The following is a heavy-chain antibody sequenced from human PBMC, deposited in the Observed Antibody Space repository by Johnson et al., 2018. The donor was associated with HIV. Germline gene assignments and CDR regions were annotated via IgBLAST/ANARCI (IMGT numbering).Heavy chain of an antibody. CDR2: IGGGGVTS. V-gene: IGHV3-48*03. CDR3: ARSGGYPNAFDI. D-gene: IGHD6-13*01. CDR1: GFNFSDYE. J-gene: IGHJ3*02. Sequence: VQLVESGAGLVQPGGSLRLSCSASGFNFSDYEMNWVRQAPGKGLEWISYIGGGGVTSYFADSVKGRLTISRDNAKNSLFLQMNSLRVEDTAVYYCARSGGYPNAFDIWGQGTMVTVSS.